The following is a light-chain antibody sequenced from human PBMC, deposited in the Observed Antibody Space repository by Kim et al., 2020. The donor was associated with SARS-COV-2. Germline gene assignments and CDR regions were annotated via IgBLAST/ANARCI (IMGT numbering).Light chain of an antibody. CDR1: QSISYS. CDR3: QQYIS. V-gene: IGKV1-5*03. CDR2: QTS. J-gene: IGKJ1*01. Sequence: DVQMTQSPSTLSASVGDRVTITCRSRQSISYSLAWYQQKPGKAPKLLIYQTSSLQSGVPSRFSGSGSGTEFTLTITKLQPDDFATYYCQQYISFGQGTKVDIK.